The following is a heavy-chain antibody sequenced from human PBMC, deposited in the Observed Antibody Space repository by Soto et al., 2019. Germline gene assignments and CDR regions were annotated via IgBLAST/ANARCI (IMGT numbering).Heavy chain of an antibody. J-gene: IGHJ6*02. CDR1: GFTFSSYA. V-gene: IGHV3-23*01. CDR3: APMGV. Sequence: EVQLLESGGSLVQPGRSLRLSCAASGFTFSSYAMSWVRQAPGKGLEWVSAISGVDNSTYYADSVKGRFTISRDNSKNTLYLQMSSLRADDTAVYYCAPMGVWGQGTTVTVSS. CDR2: ISGVDNST.